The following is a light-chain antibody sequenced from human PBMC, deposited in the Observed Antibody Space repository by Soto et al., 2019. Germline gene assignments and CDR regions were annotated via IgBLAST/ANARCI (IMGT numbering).Light chain of an antibody. Sequence: EIVMTQSPATLSVSPGERFTLSFRASQFISNSLAWYQQRPGQPPRLLIYGASNRATGIPARFSGSGSETDFTLTISSLEPEDFAVYYCQHRMNWPLTFGQGTRLEI. CDR1: QFISNS. J-gene: IGKJ5*01. CDR2: GAS. V-gene: IGKV3-11*01. CDR3: QHRMNWPLT.